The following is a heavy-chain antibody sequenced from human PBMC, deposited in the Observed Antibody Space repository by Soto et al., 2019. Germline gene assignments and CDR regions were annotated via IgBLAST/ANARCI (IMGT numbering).Heavy chain of an antibody. V-gene: IGHV4-39*07. CDR1: GGSISSSSYF. CDR2: IYYSGGT. J-gene: IGHJ4*02. CDR3: ASYANYNHF. D-gene: IGHD4-4*01. Sequence: PSETLSLTCTVSGGSISSSSYFWGWIRQPPGKGLEWIGSIYYSGGTYYNPSLKSRVTISVDTSKNQFSLKLSSVTAADTAVYYCASYANYNHFWGQGTLVTVSS.